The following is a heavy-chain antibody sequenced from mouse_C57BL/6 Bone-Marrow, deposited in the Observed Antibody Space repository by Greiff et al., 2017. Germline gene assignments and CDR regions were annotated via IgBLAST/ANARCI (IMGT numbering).Heavy chain of an antibody. J-gene: IGHJ2*01. V-gene: IGHV1-81*01. CDR1: GYTFTSYG. D-gene: IGHD2-5*01. CDR3: AREGAYSNYVGY. Sequence: VKLQQSGAELARPGASVKLSCKASGYTFTSYGISWVKQRTGQGLEWIGEIYPRSGNTYYNEKFKGKATLTADKSSSTAYMELRSLTSEDSAVYFCAREGAYSNYVGYWGQGTTLTVSS. CDR2: IYPRSGNT.